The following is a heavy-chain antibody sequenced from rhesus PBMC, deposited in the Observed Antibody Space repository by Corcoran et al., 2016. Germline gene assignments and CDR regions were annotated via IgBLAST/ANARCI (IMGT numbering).Heavy chain of an antibody. D-gene: IGHD4-23*01. J-gene: IGHJ6*01. V-gene: IGHV1S2*01. Sequence: QVQLVQSGAEVKKPGSSVKVSCKASGYTFTDYYMHWVRQAPRQGLEWMGWINPYNGHTKYAQKFQGRVTMTKDTSTSTAYMELSRLRSEDTAVYYCARGDSNYHYGLDSWGQGVVVTVSS. CDR2: INPYNGHT. CDR3: ARGDSNYHYGLDS. CDR1: GYTFTDYY.